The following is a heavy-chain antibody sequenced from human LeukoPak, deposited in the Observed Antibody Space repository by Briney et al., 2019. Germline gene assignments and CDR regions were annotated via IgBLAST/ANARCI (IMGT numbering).Heavy chain of an antibody. CDR2: ISSSSSTI. CDR3: ARGRGSYYPGGDPVYFDY. CDR1: GFTFSSYS. V-gene: IGHV3-48*01. J-gene: IGHJ4*02. Sequence: PGGSLRLSCAASGFTFSSYSMNWVRQAPGKGLEWVSYISSSSSTIYYADSVKGRFTISRDNAKNSLYLQMNSLRAGDTAVYYCARGRGSYYPGGDPVYFDYWGQGTLVTVSS. D-gene: IGHD1-26*01.